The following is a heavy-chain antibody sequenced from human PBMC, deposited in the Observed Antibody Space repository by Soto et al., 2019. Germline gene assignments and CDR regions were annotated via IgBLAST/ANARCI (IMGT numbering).Heavy chain of an antibody. D-gene: IGHD1-26*01. CDR2: IGSDGSNK. CDR3: ASSSGATTDY. J-gene: IGHJ4*02. CDR1: GFTFSSYG. Sequence: QVQLVESGGGVVQPGRSLRLSCAASGFTFSSYGMHWVRQAPGKGLEWVAVIGSDGSNKYYADSVKGRFTISIDNSNNTLYLQMNSLRAEDTAVYYCASSSGATTDYWGQGTLVTVSS. V-gene: IGHV3-33*01.